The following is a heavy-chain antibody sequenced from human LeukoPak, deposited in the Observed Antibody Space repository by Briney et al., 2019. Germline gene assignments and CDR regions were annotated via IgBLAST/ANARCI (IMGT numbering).Heavy chain of an antibody. V-gene: IGHV4-59*01. CDR1: GGSLSSYY. Sequence: SETLSLTCTVSGGSLSSYYWTWIRQPPGKGLEWIGYIYYTGSTSYNPSLKSRVTISVQTSKNQFSLKLSSVTAADTAVYYCARVPYSNPSYYYYYYMDVWGKGTTVTVSS. D-gene: IGHD4-11*01. J-gene: IGHJ6*03. CDR2: IYYTGST. CDR3: ARVPYSNPSYYYYYYMDV.